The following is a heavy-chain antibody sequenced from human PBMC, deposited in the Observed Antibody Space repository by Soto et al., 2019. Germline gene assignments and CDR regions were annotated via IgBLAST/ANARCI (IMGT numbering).Heavy chain of an antibody. Sequence: EASVKVSCKASGYTFTSYAMHWVRQAPGQRLEWMGWINAGNGNTKYSQKFQGRVTITRDTSASTAYMELSSLRSEDTAVYYCARDLQNPYYYYGMDVWGQGTTVTVSS. J-gene: IGHJ6*02. CDR2: INAGNGNT. V-gene: IGHV1-3*01. D-gene: IGHD4-4*01. CDR3: ARDLQNPYYYYGMDV. CDR1: GYTFTSYA.